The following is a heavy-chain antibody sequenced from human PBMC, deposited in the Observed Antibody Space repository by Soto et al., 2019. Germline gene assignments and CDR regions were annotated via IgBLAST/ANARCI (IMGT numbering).Heavy chain of an antibody. CDR3: ARVGYYYDSSGYYLSFDY. CDR2: IYYSGST. D-gene: IGHD3-22*01. J-gene: IGHJ4*02. CDR1: GGSISSYY. Sequence: SETLSLTCTVSGGSISSYYWSWIRQPPGKGLEWIGYIYYSGSTNYNPSLKSRVTISVDTSKNQFSLKLSSVTAADTAVYYCARVGYYYDSSGYYLSFDYWGQGTLVTVSS. V-gene: IGHV4-59*01.